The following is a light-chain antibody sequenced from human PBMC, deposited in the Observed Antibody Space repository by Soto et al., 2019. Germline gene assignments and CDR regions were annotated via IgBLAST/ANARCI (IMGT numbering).Light chain of an antibody. CDR2: GAS. CDR3: QQYGSSPYT. V-gene: IGKV3-20*01. J-gene: IGKJ2*01. CDR1: QSVSSSY. Sequence: EIVLTQSPGTLSLSPGERATLSCRASQSVSSSYLAWYHQKPGQAPRLLIYGASSSATGIPDRFSGSGSGTDCTLTISRLKPEDIAVYYCQQYGSSPYTFGQRTKLEIK.